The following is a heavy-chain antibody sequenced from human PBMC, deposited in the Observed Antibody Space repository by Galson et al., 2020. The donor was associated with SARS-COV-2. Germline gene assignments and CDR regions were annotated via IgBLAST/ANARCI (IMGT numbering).Heavy chain of an antibody. V-gene: IGHV3-49*04. CDR2: IRSQAYGGPT. J-gene: IGHJ4*02. Sequence: GESLKISCKASGFTIGDRAMSWVRQAPGTGLEWVGFIRSQAYGGPTEYAASVKGRFIISRDDSKSIVYLQMNSLKTEDTAVYYCTSMIQGGYWGQGTLVTVSS. D-gene: IGHD3-10*01. CDR1: GFTIGDRA. CDR3: TSMIQGGY.